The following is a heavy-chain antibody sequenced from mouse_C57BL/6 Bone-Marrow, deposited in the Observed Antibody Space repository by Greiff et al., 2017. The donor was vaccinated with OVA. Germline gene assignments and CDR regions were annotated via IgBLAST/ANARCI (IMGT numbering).Heavy chain of an antibody. CDR1: GYTFTSYW. J-gene: IGHJ3*01. CDR3: ARGLYDGYAWFAY. Sequence: VQLQQPGAELVMPGASVKLSCKASGYTFTSYWMHWVKQRPGQGLEWIGEIDPSDSYTNYNQKFKGKSTLTVDKSSSTAYMQLSSLTSEDSAVYYCARGLYDGYAWFAYWGQGTLVTVSA. CDR2: IDPSDSYT. V-gene: IGHV1-69*01. D-gene: IGHD2-3*01.